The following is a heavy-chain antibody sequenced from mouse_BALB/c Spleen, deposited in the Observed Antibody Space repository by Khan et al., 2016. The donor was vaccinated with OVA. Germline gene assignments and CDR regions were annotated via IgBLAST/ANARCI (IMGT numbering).Heavy chain of an antibody. V-gene: IGHV9-4*02. CDR2: INTHSGVP. CDR3: ARGGAAYYRNDGGAKEY. Sequence: QIQLVQSGPELKKPGETVRISCKASGYTFTTAGIQWVQKMPGKGLKWIGWINTHSGVPKYAEDFKGRFAFSLEISVNTAYLQITNLKNEDTATYFWARGGAAYYRNDGGAKEYWGQGPSVTVAS. J-gene: IGHJ4*01. CDR1: GYTFTTAG. D-gene: IGHD2-14*01.